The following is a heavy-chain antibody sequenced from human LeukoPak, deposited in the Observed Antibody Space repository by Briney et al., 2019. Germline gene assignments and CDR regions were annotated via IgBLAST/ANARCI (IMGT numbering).Heavy chain of an antibody. CDR3: ARNTATDLYYFDY. CDR1: GYTFTGYY. Sequence: GASVKVSCKTFGYTFTGYYMHWVRQAPGQGLEWMGRINPNSGGTNYAQKFQGRVTMTRDTSISTALMELSRLRSDDTAVYYCARNTATDLYYFDYWGQGTLVTVSS. D-gene: IGHD5-18*01. J-gene: IGHJ4*02. CDR2: INPNSGGT. V-gene: IGHV1-2*02.